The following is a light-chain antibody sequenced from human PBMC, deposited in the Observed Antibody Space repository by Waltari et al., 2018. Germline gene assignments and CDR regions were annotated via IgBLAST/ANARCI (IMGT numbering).Light chain of an antibody. CDR2: GVS. Sequence: QSALTQPASVSGSPGQSITISCTGTSSDVGGYNYVSWYQQHPGKAPKLIIYGVSNRPSGVSARFSASKSGNTASLTVSGLQAEDEAYYYCGSYTLINTLVVFGGGTKVTVL. J-gene: IGLJ3*02. CDR1: SSDVGGYNY. CDR3: GSYTLINTLVV. V-gene: IGLV2-14*01.